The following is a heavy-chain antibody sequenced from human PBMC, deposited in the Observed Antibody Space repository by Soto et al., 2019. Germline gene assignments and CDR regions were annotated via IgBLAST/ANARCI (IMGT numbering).Heavy chain of an antibody. CDR2: INHSGST. CDR1: GGSFSGYY. Sequence: PSETLSLTCAVYGGSFSGYYWSWIRQPPGKGLEWIGEINHSGSTNYNPSLKSRVTISVDTSKNQFSLKLSSVTAADTAVYYCARYRLTTVTTKGPTLRYYYYYYGMDVWGQGTTVTVSS. CDR3: ARYRLTTVTTKGPTLRYYYYYYGMDV. V-gene: IGHV4-34*01. J-gene: IGHJ6*02. D-gene: IGHD4-4*01.